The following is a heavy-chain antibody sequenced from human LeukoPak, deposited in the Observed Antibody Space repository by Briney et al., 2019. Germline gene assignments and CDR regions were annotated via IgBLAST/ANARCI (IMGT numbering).Heavy chain of an antibody. CDR2: IYHSGST. D-gene: IGHD3-10*01. V-gene: IGHV4-30-2*01. Sequence: PSETLSLTCAVSGGSISSGSYSWSWIRQPPGKGLEWIGYIYHSGSTYYNPSLKSRVTISVDRSKNQFSLKLSSVTAADTAVYYCARGRSRGVIRLHFDYWGQGTLVTVSS. CDR1: GGSISSGSYS. CDR3: ARGRSRGVIRLHFDY. J-gene: IGHJ4*02.